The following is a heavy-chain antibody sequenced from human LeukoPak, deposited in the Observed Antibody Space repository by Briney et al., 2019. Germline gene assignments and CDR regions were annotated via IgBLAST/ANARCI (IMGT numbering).Heavy chain of an antibody. CDR3: ARARGVGCSGGSCRYFDY. V-gene: IGHV1-18*01. J-gene: IGHJ4*02. CDR1: GYTFTSYG. CDR2: ISAYNGNT. D-gene: IGHD2-15*01. Sequence: GASVKASCKASGYTFTSYGISWVRQAPGQGLEWMVWISAYNGNTNYAQKLQGRVTMTTDTSTSTAYMELRSLRSDDTAVYYCARARGVGCSGGSCRYFDYWGQGTLVTVSS.